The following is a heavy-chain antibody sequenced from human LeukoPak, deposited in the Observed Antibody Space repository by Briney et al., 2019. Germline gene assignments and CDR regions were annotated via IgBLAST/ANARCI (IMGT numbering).Heavy chain of an antibody. D-gene: IGHD4-23*01. Sequence: SETLSLTCTVSGGSISSYYWSWIRQPPGKGLEWIGYINYSGSTNYNPSLKSRVTISVDTSKNQFSLKLSSVTAADTAVYYCARHFFDSTTVVTGGWDYWGQGTLVTVSS. V-gene: IGHV4-59*08. CDR1: GGSISSYY. J-gene: IGHJ4*02. CDR2: INYSGST. CDR3: ARHFFDSTTVVTGGWDY.